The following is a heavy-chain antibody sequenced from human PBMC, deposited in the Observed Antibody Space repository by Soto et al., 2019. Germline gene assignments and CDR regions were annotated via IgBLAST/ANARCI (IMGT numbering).Heavy chain of an antibody. Sequence: ETKSLPCSVSDDSINSDKYYWGLIRQPPGKGLEWIGSIYYRGNAYYNPSLQTRVTISLDKSKSQFSLKLNCVTAADSAVYFCSRREGLATISYYFDFWGPGALVTVSS. CDR2: IYYRGNA. J-gene: IGHJ4*02. V-gene: IGHV4-39*01. CDR1: DDSINSDKYY. CDR3: SRREGLATISYYFDF. D-gene: IGHD3-9*01.